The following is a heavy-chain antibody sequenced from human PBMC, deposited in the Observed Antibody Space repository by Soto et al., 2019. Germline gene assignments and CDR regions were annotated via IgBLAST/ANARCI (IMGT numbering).Heavy chain of an antibody. CDR3: AKDLSDGYFDY. Sequence: GGSLRLSCAASGFTFSSYAMSWVRQAPGKGLEWVSAISGSGGSTYYADSVKGRFTISRDNTKNTRYLQMNSLRAEDTAVYYCAKDLSDGYFDYWGQGTLVTVSS. V-gene: IGHV3-23*01. CDR1: GFTFSSYA. J-gene: IGHJ4*02. D-gene: IGHD3-10*01. CDR2: ISGSGGST.